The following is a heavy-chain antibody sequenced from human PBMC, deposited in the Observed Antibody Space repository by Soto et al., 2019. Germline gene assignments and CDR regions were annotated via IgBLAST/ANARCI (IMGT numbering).Heavy chain of an antibody. J-gene: IGHJ4*02. D-gene: IGHD6-13*01. CDR1: GGSFTANY. CDR2: VFHNGNT. Sequence: QVQLHQWGAGLVKPSETLSLTCAVSGGSFTANYWAWVRQPPGKGVEWIGEVFHNGNTNYTPSLKSRVTVSADTSKNQFSLRLTSVTAADTAVYFCASARWDFWGQGTLVTVSS. CDR3: ASARWDF. V-gene: IGHV4-34*12.